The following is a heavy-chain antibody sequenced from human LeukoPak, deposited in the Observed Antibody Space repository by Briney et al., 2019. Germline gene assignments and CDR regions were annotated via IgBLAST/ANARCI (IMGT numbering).Heavy chain of an antibody. V-gene: IGHV5-51*01. J-gene: IGHJ4*02. Sequence: KTGESLKISCETSGYTFTKFWVGWVRQTPGKGLEWLGMIYPDDSDTRYSPSFQGQVTMSVDKSISIVYLHWSSLKASDTAIYYCVGGKGSGTYYGFDYWGQGTVVSVVS. CDR2: IYPDDSDT. CDR1: GYTFTKFW. D-gene: IGHD3-10*01. CDR3: VGGKGSGTYYGFDY.